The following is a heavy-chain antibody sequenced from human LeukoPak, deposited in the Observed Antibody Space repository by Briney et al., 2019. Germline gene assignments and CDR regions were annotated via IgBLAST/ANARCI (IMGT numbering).Heavy chain of an antibody. Sequence: PSETLSLTCAVYGGSFSGYYWSWIRQPPGKGLEWIGEINHSGSTNYNPSLKSRVTISVDTSKNQFPLKLSSVTAADTAVYYCARHGKSTVTIALTYWGQGTLVTVSS. D-gene: IGHD4-17*01. J-gene: IGHJ4*02. CDR3: ARHGKSTVTIALTY. V-gene: IGHV4-34*01. CDR2: INHSGST. CDR1: GGSFSGYY.